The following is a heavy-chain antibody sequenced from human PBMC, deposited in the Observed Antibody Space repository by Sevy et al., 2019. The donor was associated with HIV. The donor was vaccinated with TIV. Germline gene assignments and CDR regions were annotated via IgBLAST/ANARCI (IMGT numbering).Heavy chain of an antibody. V-gene: IGHV3-43*01. J-gene: IGHJ6*02. CDR3: AKDRGFDYGMDV. CDR1: GFTFDDYT. Sequence: GGSLRLSCAASGFTFDDYTMHWVRQAPGKGLEWVSLMSWDGDSTNYADSVKGRFTISRDNSKNCLYLQMNSLRTEDTALYYCAKDRGFDYGMDVWGQGTTVTVSS. CDR2: MSWDGDST. D-gene: IGHD3-3*01.